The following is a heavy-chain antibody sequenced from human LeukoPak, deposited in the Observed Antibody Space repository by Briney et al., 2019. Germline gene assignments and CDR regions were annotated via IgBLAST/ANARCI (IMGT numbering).Heavy chain of an antibody. V-gene: IGHV4-61*02. J-gene: IGHJ4*02. CDR3: ARRRRDGYNSFDY. CDR1: GGSINSGSYY. Sequence: PSETLSLTCTVSGGSINSGSYYWNWIRQPAGKGLEWIGRIYASGSTHYNPSLNSRVTISVDTSKNQFSLKLSSVTAADTAVYYCARRRRDGYNSFDYWGQGTLVTVSS. D-gene: IGHD5-24*01. CDR2: IYASGST.